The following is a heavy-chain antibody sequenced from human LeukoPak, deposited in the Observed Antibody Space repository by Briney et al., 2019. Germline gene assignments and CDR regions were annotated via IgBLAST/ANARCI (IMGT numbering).Heavy chain of an antibody. CDR1: GFTFSSYG. CDR3: AKDQDSEGVYYFDY. Sequence: PGRSLRLSCAASGFTFSSYGMHWVRQAPGKGLEWVAVISYDGSNKYYADSVKGRFTISRDNSKNTLYLQMNSLRAEDTAVYYCAKDQDSEGVYYFDYWGQGTLVTVSS. CDR2: ISYDGSNK. V-gene: IGHV3-30*18. J-gene: IGHJ4*02. D-gene: IGHD3-16*01.